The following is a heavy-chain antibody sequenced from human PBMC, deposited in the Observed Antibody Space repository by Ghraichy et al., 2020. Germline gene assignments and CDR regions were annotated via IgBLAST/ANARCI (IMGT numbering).Heavy chain of an antibody. Sequence: LSLTCAVSGFTFSDHYMDWVRQAPGKGLEWVARTRNKANSYSTEYATSVKGRFTISRDASKNSLYLQMNSLKTEDTAVYYCARRALSNYGWDFWGQGTRVTVSS. CDR3: ARRALSNYGWDF. V-gene: IGHV3-72*01. J-gene: IGHJ4*02. CDR2: TRNKANSYST. CDR1: GFTFSDHY. D-gene: IGHD4-11*01.